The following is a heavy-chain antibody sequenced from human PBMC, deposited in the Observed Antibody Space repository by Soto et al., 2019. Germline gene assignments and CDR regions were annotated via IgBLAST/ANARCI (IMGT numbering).Heavy chain of an antibody. V-gene: IGHV1-8*01. CDR1: GYTFTSYD. J-gene: IGHJ6*02. CDR3: AREMTPRGMDV. Sequence: QVQLVQSGAEVKKPGASVKVSCKASGYTFTSYDINWVRQATGQGLEWMGWMNANSGNTGHAQKFQGRVTMTRNTSITTAYMELSSLRSEHTAVYYCAREMTPRGMDVWGQGTTVTVSS. CDR2: MNANSGNT.